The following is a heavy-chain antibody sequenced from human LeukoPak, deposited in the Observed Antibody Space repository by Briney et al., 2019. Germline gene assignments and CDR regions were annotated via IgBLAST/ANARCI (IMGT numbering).Heavy chain of an antibody. CDR1: GFSFSNYF. V-gene: IGHV3-23*01. J-gene: IGHJ3*01. D-gene: IGHD2/OR15-2a*01. CDR2: ISSDGDRI. CDR3: AKGDQAFDAFDS. Sequence: GGSLRLSCVASGFSFSNYFMSWVRQAPGKGLEWVSGISSDGDRIYNSDSAKGRFAISRDNSQNTLYLQMTSLRADDTAVYYCAKGDQAFDAFDSWGQGTQVTVSS.